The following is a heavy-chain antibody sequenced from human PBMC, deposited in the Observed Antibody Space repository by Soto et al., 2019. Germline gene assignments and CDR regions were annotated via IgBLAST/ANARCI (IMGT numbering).Heavy chain of an antibody. Sequence: EVQLFESGGKLMQPGESLRLSCALSGGDFSRFAMSWVRQAPGKGLEWVSAIRGSGDGTSYIGSVAGRFTISRDNLKNTLYLQMDRLRAEDTAVYLCAKYIRWEWDQDWFDSWGPGTLVTVSS. CDR1: GGDFSRFA. D-gene: IGHD1-26*01. CDR2: IRGSGDGT. J-gene: IGHJ5*01. CDR3: AKYIRWEWDQDWFDS. V-gene: IGHV3-23*01.